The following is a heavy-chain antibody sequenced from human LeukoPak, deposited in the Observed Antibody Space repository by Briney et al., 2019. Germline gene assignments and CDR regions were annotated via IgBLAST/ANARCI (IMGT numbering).Heavy chain of an antibody. CDR1: GGSFSGYY. J-gene: IGHJ5*02. V-gene: IGHV4-34*01. CDR2: INHSGST. CDR3: ASGREWFGGLGVDP. Sequence: SETLPLTCAVYGGSFSGYYWSWIRQPPGKGLEWIGEINHSGSTNYNPSLKSRVTISVDTSKNQFSLKLCSVTAADTAVYYCASGREWFGGLGVDPWGQGTLVTVSS. D-gene: IGHD3-10*01.